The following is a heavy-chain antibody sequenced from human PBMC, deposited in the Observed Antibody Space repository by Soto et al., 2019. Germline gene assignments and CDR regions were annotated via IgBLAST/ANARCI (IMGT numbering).Heavy chain of an antibody. V-gene: IGHV5-51*01. Sequence: RGESLKISCKGSGYSFTSYWIGWVRQMPGKGLEWMGIIYPGDSDTRYSPSFQGQVTISADKSISTAYLQWSSLKASDTAMYYCARRRYCSGGSCQRNYYYYGMDVWGQGTTVTAP. CDR2: IYPGDSDT. CDR1: GYSFTSYW. J-gene: IGHJ6*02. CDR3: ARRRYCSGGSCQRNYYYYGMDV. D-gene: IGHD2-15*01.